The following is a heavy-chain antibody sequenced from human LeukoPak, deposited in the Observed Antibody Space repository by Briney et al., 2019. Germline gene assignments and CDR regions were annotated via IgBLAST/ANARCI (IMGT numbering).Heavy chain of an antibody. CDR3: ASTIMVTFGGVIL. J-gene: IGHJ4*02. CDR2: IYYSGST. CDR1: GGSISSSSYY. V-gene: IGHV4-39*01. D-gene: IGHD3-16*02. Sequence: PSETVSLTCTVSGGSISSSSYYWGWIRQPPGKGLEWIGSIYYSGSTYYNPSLKSRVTISVDTSKNQFSLKLSSVTAADTAVYYCASTIMVTFGGVILWGQGTLVTVSS.